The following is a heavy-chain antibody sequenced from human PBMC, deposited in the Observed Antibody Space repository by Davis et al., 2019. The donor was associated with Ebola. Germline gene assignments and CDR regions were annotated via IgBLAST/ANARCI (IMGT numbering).Heavy chain of an antibody. J-gene: IGHJ4*02. CDR1: GYSFTSYW. V-gene: IGHV5-10-1*01. CDR3: ARLRPWISSNWYYFDY. CDR2: IDPSDSYT. D-gene: IGHD6-13*01. Sequence: PGGSLRLSCKGSGYSFTSYWISWVRQMPGKGLEWMGRIDPSDSYTNYSPSFQGHVTISADKSISTAYLQWSSLKASDTGMYYCARLRPWISSNWYYFDYWGQGTLVTVSS.